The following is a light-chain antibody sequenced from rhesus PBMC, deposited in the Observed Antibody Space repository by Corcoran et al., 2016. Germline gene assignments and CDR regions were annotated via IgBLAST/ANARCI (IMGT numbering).Light chain of an antibody. J-gene: IGKJ2*01. CDR1: QSVSSY. CDR2: GAC. CDR3: YQHSSGYS. Sequence: QVILTQSPATLSLSPGERATLSCRASQSVSSYLAWYQQKPGQAPRLPIYGACSRATGIPARFSGSGAGTDLTLTISSLEPEDVGVYHCYQHSSGYSFGQGTKVEIK. V-gene: IGKV3-10*01.